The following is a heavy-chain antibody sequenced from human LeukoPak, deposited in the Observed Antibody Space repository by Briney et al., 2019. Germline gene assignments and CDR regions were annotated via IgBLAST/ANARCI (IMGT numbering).Heavy chain of an antibody. V-gene: IGHV3-74*01. CDR3: ARFSRDLDY. D-gene: IGHD2/OR15-2a*01. CDR1: GFTFSNYW. J-gene: IGHJ4*02. Sequence: GGPLRLSCAASGFTFSNYWMHWVRQAPGKGLVWVSRITADGTNAIYADSVKGRFTISRDNAKNTLYLQMNSLRAEDTAVYYCARFSRDLDYWGQGTLVTVSS. CDR2: ITADGTNA.